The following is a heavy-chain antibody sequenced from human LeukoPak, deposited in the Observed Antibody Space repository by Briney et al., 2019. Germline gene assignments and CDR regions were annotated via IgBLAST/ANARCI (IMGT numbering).Heavy chain of an antibody. CDR2: IYHSGST. D-gene: IGHD3-22*01. V-gene: IGHV4-30-2*01. Sequence: PSQTLSLTCAVSGGSISSGGYSWSWIRQPPGKGLEWIGYIYHSGSTYYNPSLKSRVTISVDRSKNQFSLKLSSVTAADTAVYYCARELTPSGYYYSDYWGQGTLVTVSS. J-gene: IGHJ4*02. CDR3: ARELTPSGYYYSDY. CDR1: GGSISSGGYS.